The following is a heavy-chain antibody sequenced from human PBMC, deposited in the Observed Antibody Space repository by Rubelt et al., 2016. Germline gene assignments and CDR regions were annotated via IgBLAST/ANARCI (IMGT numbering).Heavy chain of an antibody. Sequence: GGLVQPGGSLRLSCAASGFAFSGYTMNWVRQAPGKGLEWVGRIKSNAVGGTADYAAPVKGRFTISRDDSKNTLYLQMNSLKTEDTAVYYCTTVKYCSSTSCSLFNFDYWGPGTLVTVSS. D-gene: IGHD2-2*01. CDR1: GFAFSGYT. CDR3: TTVKYCSSTSCSLFNFDY. V-gene: IGHV3-15*01. CDR2: IKSNAVGGTA. J-gene: IGHJ4*02.